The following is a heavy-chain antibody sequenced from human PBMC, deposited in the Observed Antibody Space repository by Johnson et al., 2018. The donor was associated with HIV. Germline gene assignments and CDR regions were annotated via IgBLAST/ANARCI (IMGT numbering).Heavy chain of an antibody. CDR1: GFTFSSYG. CDR2: IWFDGSSK. J-gene: IGHJ3*02. CDR3: AKEGRYVEGAFDI. V-gene: IGHV3-33*06. D-gene: IGHD5-12*01. Sequence: QVQLVESGGGVVQPGRSLRLSCAASGFTFSSYGMHWVRQAPGKGLEWVAFIWFDGSSKYYADSVKGRFSISRDNSKNSLYLQMNSLRAEDTAVYYCAKEGRYVEGAFDIWGQGTMVTVSS.